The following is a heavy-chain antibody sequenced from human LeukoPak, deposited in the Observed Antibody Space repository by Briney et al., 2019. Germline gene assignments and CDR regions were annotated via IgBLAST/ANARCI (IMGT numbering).Heavy chain of an antibody. D-gene: IGHD3-10*01. CDR3: ASNYYGSGSLDY. Sequence: SETLSLTCTVSGGSISSYYWSWIRQPPGKGLEWIGYIYYSGSTNYNPSLKGRVTISVDTSKNQFSLKVSSVTAADTAVYYCASNYYGSGSLDYWGQGNLVTVSS. J-gene: IGHJ4*02. CDR2: IYYSGST. CDR1: GGSISSYY. V-gene: IGHV4-59*08.